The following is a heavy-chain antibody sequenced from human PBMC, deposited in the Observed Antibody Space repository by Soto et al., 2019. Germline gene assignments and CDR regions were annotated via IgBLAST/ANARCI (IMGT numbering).Heavy chain of an antibody. J-gene: IGHJ3*02. CDR1: GLTFGISW. V-gene: IGHV3-7*01. CDR3: ATANTPYAIDM. CDR2: INPAGNVQ. Sequence: PGGSLRLSCTASGLTFGISWMTWVRQAPGEGLEWVSNINPAGNVQHYADSVKERFTISRDNAKNSLFLQMSGLRVEDTAVYYCATANTPYAIDMWGQGTMVTVS.